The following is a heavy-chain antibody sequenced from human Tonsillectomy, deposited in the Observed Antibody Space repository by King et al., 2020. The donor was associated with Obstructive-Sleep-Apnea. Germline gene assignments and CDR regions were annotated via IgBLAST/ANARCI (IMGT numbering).Heavy chain of an antibody. D-gene: IGHD3-22*01. J-gene: IGHJ3*02. Sequence: QLVQSGAEVKKPGESLKISCKGSGYSFTSYWIGWVRQMPGKGLEWRGSIYPGDSDTRYSPSFQGQVTISADKSISTAYLQGSSLKASDTAMYYCARSLINYYDSSGYYPGAFDIWGQGTMVTVSS. V-gene: IGHV5-51*01. CDR3: ARSLINYYDSSGYYPGAFDI. CDR1: GYSFTSYW. CDR2: IYPGDSDT.